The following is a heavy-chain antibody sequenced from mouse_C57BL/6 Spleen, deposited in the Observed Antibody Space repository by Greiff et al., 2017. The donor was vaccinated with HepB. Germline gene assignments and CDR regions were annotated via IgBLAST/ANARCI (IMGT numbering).Heavy chain of an antibody. Sequence: DVKLVESGAELVRPGASVKLSCTASGFNIKDYYMHWVKQRPEQGLEWIGRIDPEDGDTEYAPKFQGKATMPADTSSNTAYLQLSSLTSEDTAVYYCTPYGSSLYYFDYWGQGTTLTVSS. CDR2: IDPEDGDT. CDR1: GFNIKDYY. V-gene: IGHV14-1*01. D-gene: IGHD1-1*01. J-gene: IGHJ2*01. CDR3: TPYGSSLYYFDY.